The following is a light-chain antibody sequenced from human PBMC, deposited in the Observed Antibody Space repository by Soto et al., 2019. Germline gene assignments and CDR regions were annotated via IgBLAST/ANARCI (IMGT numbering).Light chain of an antibody. CDR1: SSNIGSNT. CDR3: AARDDSRNGTI. J-gene: IGLJ1*01. CDR2: SNN. Sequence: QSVLTQPPSASGTPGHRITISCSGSSSNIGSNTVNWYQKFPGTAPKLLIYSNNQRPSGVPDRFSGSKSGTSASLAFGGRQSEYEADYYCAARDDSRNGTISGTVTQDTV. V-gene: IGLV1-44*01.